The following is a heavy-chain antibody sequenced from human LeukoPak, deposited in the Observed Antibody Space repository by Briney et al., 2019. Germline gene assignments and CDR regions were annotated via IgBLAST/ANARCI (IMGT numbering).Heavy chain of an antibody. Sequence: PSETLSLTCTVSGGSISSSTYYWGWVRQPPGKGLEWIGSVSYSGTTYYNTSLGGRVTISIDTSRNQFSLKVTSVTAADTAVYYCARETPAVRNNCFDPWGQGTLVTVSS. CDR1: GGSISSSTYY. CDR3: ARETPAVRNNCFDP. V-gene: IGHV4-39*02. CDR2: VSYSGTT. J-gene: IGHJ5*02. D-gene: IGHD2-2*01.